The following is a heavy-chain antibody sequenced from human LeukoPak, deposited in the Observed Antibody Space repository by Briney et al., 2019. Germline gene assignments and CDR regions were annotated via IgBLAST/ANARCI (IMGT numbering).Heavy chain of an antibody. CDR2: INPKSGDT. V-gene: IGHV1-2*02. CDR3: VYRGDTYAYDH. D-gene: IGHD5-18*01. Sequence: ASVKVSCKASGYTFTYYHIHWVRQAPGQGREWMGWINPKSGDTNYAQSFKGRVTLTRDASISTAYMDVNRLIFDDTAIYYCVYRGDTYAYDHWGQGSLVTVSS. J-gene: IGHJ4*02. CDR1: GYTFTYYH.